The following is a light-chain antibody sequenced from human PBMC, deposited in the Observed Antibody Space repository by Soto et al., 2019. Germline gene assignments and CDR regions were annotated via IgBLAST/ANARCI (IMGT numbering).Light chain of an antibody. Sequence: QSALTQPASVSGAAGQAITISCTGTSSDVGSYNLVSWYQQHPGKAPKLMIYEVSKRPSGVSNRFSGSKSGNTASLTISGLQAEDEADYYCCSYAGSSTYVFGTG. CDR3: CSYAGSSTYV. J-gene: IGLJ1*01. CDR2: EVS. V-gene: IGLV2-23*02. CDR1: SSDVGSYNL.